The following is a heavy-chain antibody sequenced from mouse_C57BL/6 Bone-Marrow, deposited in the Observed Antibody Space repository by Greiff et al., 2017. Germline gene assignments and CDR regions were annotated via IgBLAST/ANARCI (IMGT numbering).Heavy chain of an antibody. Sequence: QVQLQQSGPELVKPGASVKISCKASGYAFSSSWMNWVKQRPGKGLEWIGRIYPGAGDTNYNGQFQGKATLTADKSSSTAYMQLSSLTSADSAVXFCARARRITTVVDPYYFDYWGQGTTLTVSS. V-gene: IGHV1-82*01. CDR3: ARARRITTVVDPYYFDY. J-gene: IGHJ2*01. D-gene: IGHD1-1*01. CDR1: GYAFSSSW. CDR2: IYPGAGDT.